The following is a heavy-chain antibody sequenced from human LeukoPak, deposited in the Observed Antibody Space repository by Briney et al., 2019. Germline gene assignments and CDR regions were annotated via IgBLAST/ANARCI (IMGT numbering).Heavy chain of an antibody. CDR2: IRSKAYGGTT. CDR3: TREGVSSSWIYYYYYMDV. D-gene: IGHD6-13*01. J-gene: IGHJ6*03. CDR1: GFTFSSYS. Sequence: GGFLRLSCAASGFTFSSYSLTWVRQAPGKGLEWVGFIRSKAYGGTTEYAAPVKGRFTISRDDSKSIAYLQMNSLKTEDTAVYYCTREGVSSSWIYYYYYMDVWAKGPRSPSP. V-gene: IGHV3-49*04.